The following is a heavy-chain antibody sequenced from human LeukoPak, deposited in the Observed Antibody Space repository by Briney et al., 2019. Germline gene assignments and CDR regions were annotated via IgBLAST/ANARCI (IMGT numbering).Heavy chain of an antibody. V-gene: IGHV3-7*01. CDR2: INQDGSQK. D-gene: IGHD6-19*01. CDR3: ARDSGSGGP. Sequence: GGSLRLSCVVSGFTLSNYWMSWVRQAPGKGLEWVANINQDGSQKDYVDSVKGRFTISKDNAKNSLYLQMSSLTADDTAVYYCARDSGSGGPWGQGTLVTVSS. CDR1: GFTLSNYW. J-gene: IGHJ5*02.